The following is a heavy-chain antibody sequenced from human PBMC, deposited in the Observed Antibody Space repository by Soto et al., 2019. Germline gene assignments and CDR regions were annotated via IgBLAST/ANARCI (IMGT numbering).Heavy chain of an antibody. J-gene: IGHJ4*02. CDR2: INPSGGST. CDR3: ARVGSSFWWDYIWGSYLYY. D-gene: IGHD3-16*02. V-gene: IGHV1-46*03. Sequence: ASVKVSCKASGYTFTSYYMHWVRQAPGQGLEWMGIINPSGGSTSYAQKFQGRVTMTRDTSTSTVYMELSSLRSEDTAVYYCARVGSSFWWDYIWGSYLYYWGQGTLVTVSA. CDR1: GYTFTSYY.